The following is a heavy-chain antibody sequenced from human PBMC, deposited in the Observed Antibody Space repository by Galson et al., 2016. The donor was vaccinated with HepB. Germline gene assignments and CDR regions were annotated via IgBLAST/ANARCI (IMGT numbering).Heavy chain of an antibody. Sequence: SETLSLTCTVSGGSINSYYWSWIRQPAGKGLEWIGRIYNSGYTDYNPSLKSRVTMSVDTSINQFSLRLNSVTAADTAVYYCATTLVSSDYFEFSDAFDIWGQWTMVTVSS. CDR2: IYNSGYT. D-gene: IGHD3-22*01. CDR3: ATTLVSSDYFEFSDAFDI. CDR1: GGSINSYY. V-gene: IGHV4-4*07. J-gene: IGHJ3*02.